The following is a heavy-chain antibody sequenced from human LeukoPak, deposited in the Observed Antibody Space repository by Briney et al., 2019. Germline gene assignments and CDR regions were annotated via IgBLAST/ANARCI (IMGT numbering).Heavy chain of an antibody. Sequence: SETLSLTCTVSGGSISSYYWSWIRQPPGKGLEWIGYIYYSGSTNYNPSLKSRVTISVDTSKNQFSLKLSSVTAADTAVYYCARELGRNLGDAFDIWGQGTMVTVSS. D-gene: IGHD1-14*01. CDR3: ARELGRNLGDAFDI. V-gene: IGHV4-59*01. J-gene: IGHJ3*02. CDR1: GGSISSYY. CDR2: IYYSGST.